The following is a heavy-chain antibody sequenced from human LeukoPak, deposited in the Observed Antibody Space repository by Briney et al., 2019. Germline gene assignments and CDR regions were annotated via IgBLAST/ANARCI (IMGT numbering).Heavy chain of an antibody. CDR1: GASISGYY. CDR3: ARGPSLGAAEGDFDY. V-gene: IGHV4-4*07. Sequence: SETLSLTCTVSGASISGYYWSWVRQPAGKGLEWIGRIYSSGYINYNPSLKSRVTMSVDTSNNQFSLRLSSVTAADTAVYYCARGPSLGAAEGDFDYWGQGTLVTVSS. D-gene: IGHD1-26*01. CDR2: IYSSGYI. J-gene: IGHJ4*02.